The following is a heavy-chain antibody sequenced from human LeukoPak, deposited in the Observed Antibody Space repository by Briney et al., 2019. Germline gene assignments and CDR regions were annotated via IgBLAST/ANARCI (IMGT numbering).Heavy chain of an antibody. V-gene: IGHV4-31*03. J-gene: IGHJ5*02. CDR1: GGSISSGGYY. D-gene: IGHD6-19*01. Sequence: SQTLSLTCTVSGGSISSGGYYWSWIRQHPGKGLEWIGYIYYSGSTYYNPSLKSRVTISVDTSKNQFSLKLSSVTAADTAVYYCARGFSGWLNWFGPWGQGTLVTVSS. CDR3: ARGFSGWLNWFGP. CDR2: IYYSGST.